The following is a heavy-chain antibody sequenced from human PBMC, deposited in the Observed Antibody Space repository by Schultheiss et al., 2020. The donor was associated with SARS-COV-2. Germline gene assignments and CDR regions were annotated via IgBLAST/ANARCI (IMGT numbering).Heavy chain of an antibody. CDR3: AREGGSGSPRHYYYGMDI. V-gene: IGHV1-2*02. CDR2: INPNSGGT. Sequence: ASVKVSCKASGYTFTSYGISWVRQAPGQGLEWMGWINPNSGGTNYAQKFQGRVTMTRDTSISTAYMELSRLTSDDTALYYCAREGGSGSPRHYYYGMDIWGQGTTVTVSS. D-gene: IGHD3-10*01. J-gene: IGHJ6*02. CDR1: GYTFTSYG.